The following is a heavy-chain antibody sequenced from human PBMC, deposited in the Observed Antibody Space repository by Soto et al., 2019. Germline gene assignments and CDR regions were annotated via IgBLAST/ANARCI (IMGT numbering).Heavy chain of an antibody. J-gene: IGHJ5*02. D-gene: IGHD4-17*01. CDR1: GYTFTSYG. CDR3: ARGLYGDEIDP. V-gene: IGHV1-18*01. Sequence: ASVKVSCKASGYTFTSYGISWVRQAPGQGLEWMGIISANSGNTNHAQKFQGRVTMTRDTSTSTVYMELSSLRSDDTAVYFCARGLYGDEIDPWGQGTLVTVSS. CDR2: ISANSGNT.